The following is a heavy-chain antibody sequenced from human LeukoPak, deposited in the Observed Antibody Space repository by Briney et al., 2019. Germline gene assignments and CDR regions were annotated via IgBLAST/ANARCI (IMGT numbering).Heavy chain of an antibody. D-gene: IGHD2-2*02. J-gene: IGHJ5*02. V-gene: IGHV1-8*03. CDR3: ARAETYCSSTSCYKVWFDP. CDR2: MNPNSGNT. CDR1: GYTFTSYD. Sequence: ASVKVSCKASGYTFTSYDINWVRQATGQGLEWMGWMNPNSGNTGHAQKFQGRVTITRNTSISTAYMELSSLRSEDTAVYYCARAETYCSSTSCYKVWFDPWGQGTLVTVSS.